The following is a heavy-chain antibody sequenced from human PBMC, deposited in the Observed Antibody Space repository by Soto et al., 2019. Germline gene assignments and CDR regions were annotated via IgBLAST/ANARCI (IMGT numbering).Heavy chain of an antibody. CDR1: GGSFSGYY. Sequence: ASETLSLTCAVYGGSFSGYYWSWIRPPAGKWLEWVGEINHSGSTNYNPSLKSRVTRSVDTSKNQFSLKLRSVTAADTAVYYCASDRSSSWDQGYGMDVWGQGTTVTVSS. CDR2: INHSGST. V-gene: IGHV4-34*01. J-gene: IGHJ6*02. CDR3: ASDRSSSWDQGYGMDV. D-gene: IGHD6-13*01.